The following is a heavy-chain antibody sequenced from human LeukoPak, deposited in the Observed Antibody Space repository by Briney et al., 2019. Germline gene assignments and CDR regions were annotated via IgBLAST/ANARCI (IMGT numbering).Heavy chain of an antibody. V-gene: IGHV3-21*01. Sequence: GGSLRLSCAASGFTFSTYSMTWVRQAPGKGLEWVSSISSSSGYIYCADSLKGRFTISRDNAKNSLYLQMNSLRAEDTAVYYCARAVGDLAVSGREDYWGQGTLVTVSS. J-gene: IGHJ4*02. D-gene: IGHD6-19*01. CDR2: ISSSSGYI. CDR3: ARAVGDLAVSGREDY. CDR1: GFTFSTYS.